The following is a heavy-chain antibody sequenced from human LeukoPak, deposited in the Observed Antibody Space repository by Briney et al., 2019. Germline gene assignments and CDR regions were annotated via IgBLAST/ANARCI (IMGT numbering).Heavy chain of an antibody. CDR2: ISSTGGTT. D-gene: IGHD2-15*01. CDR3: AKNGDRGAYCTGGTCYPYFYYYMDV. J-gene: IGHJ6*03. CDR1: GFLVNTNY. Sequence: PGGSLRLSCAASGFLVNTNYMTWVRQAPGKGLEWVSSISSTGGTTYYADSVKGRFTISRDNSKNTLYLQMNSLRAEDTAIYYCAKNGDRGAYCTGGTCYPYFYYYMDVWGKGTTVTI. V-gene: IGHV3-23*01.